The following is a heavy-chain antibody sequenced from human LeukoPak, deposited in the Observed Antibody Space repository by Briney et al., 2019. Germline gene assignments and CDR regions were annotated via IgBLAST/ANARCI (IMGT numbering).Heavy chain of an antibody. CDR1: GFTFSSYG. CDR3: AKVKYSYGSGIVDY. CDR2: IWYDGSSK. Sequence: GGSLRLSCAASGFTFSSYGMHWVRQAPGKGLEWVAVIWYDGSSKYYAGSVKGRFTISRDNSKNTLYLQMNSLRAEDTAVYYCAKVKYSYGSGIVDYWGQGTLVTVSS. V-gene: IGHV3-33*06. D-gene: IGHD5-18*01. J-gene: IGHJ4*02.